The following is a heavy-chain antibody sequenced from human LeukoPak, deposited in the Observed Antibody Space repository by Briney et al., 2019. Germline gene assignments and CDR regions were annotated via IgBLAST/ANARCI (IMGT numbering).Heavy chain of an antibody. D-gene: IGHD3-10*01. CDR1: GVSMSPYF. CDR2: VYHSGNT. CDR3: ARGRGIGAGNYFVH. V-gene: IGHV4-59*01. J-gene: IGHJ4*02. Sequence: PSETLSLTCSVSGVSMSPYFWSWIRQSPGKGLDWLGYVYHSGNTKYNPSLSSRLAISVDTSNNQLSLELTSLTAADTAVYYCARGRGIGAGNYFVHWGRGSLVTVSS.